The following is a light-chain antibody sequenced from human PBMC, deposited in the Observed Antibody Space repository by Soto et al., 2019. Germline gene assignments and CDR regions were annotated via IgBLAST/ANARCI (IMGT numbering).Light chain of an antibody. CDR1: QDIDIS. V-gene: IGKV1-5*01. Sequence: DIQMTQFPSTLSASVGDRVTITCRAIQDIDISLAWFQQRPGEAPKLLIFAASGLESGVPSTFSGSGSGTEFTLTISSLQSEDFAVYYCQQHNNWPPSITFGQGTRLENK. CDR3: QQHNNWPPSIT. J-gene: IGKJ5*01. CDR2: AAS.